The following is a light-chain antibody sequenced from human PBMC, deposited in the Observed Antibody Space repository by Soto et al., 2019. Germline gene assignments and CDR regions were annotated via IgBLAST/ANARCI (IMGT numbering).Light chain of an antibody. CDR2: AAS. CDR3: QQSYSTPIT. V-gene: IGKV1-39*01. CDR1: QSISSY. Sequence: DIQMTQSPSTLSGSVGDRVTITCRASQSISSYLNWYQQKPGKAPKVLIYAASSLQSGVPSRFSGSGSGTDFTLTISSLQLEDFATYYCQQSYSTPITFGQGTRLEI. J-gene: IGKJ5*01.